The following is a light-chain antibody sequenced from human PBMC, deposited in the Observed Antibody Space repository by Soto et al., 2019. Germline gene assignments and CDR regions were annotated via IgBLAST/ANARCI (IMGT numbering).Light chain of an antibody. CDR2: GAS. CDR1: QSVSNNY. J-gene: IGKJ1*01. CDR3: QQYGRSPTT. Sequence: SVLTQSPCTLSLSTGERATLSCRASQSVSNNYLAWYQQKPGQAPRLLIYGASTRATGIPDRFSGSGSGTDFTLTISRLEPEDFAVYYCQQYGRSPTTFGQGTKVDIK. V-gene: IGKV3-20*01.